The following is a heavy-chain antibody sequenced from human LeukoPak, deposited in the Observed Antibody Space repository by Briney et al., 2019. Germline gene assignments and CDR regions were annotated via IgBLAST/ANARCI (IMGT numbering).Heavy chain of an antibody. Sequence: GSLRLSCAASGFTFSRHSVNWVRQAPGKGLEWVSSISSSSSYIYYADSVKGRFTISRDNAKNSLFLQMNSLRAEDTAVYYCATEGPGYCSGGSCFRSYWFDPWGQGTLVTVSS. CDR2: ISSSSSYI. D-gene: IGHD2-15*01. V-gene: IGHV3-21*04. CDR1: GFTFSRHS. J-gene: IGHJ5*02. CDR3: ATEGPGYCSGGSCFRSYWFDP.